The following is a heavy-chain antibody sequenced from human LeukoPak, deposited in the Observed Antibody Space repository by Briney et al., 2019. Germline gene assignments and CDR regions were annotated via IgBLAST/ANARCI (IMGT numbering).Heavy chain of an antibody. CDR1: GFTFSSYT. CDR3: AREDYGGNYDY. V-gene: IGHV3-21*01. J-gene: IGHJ4*02. CDR2: IISNSRYI. D-gene: IGHD4-23*01. Sequence: GGSLRLSCAASGFTFSSYTMNWVRQAPGRGLEWVSSIISNSRYIHYADSVKGRFTISRDNAKNSLYLKMNSLRAEDTAVYYCAREDYGGNYDYWGQGTLVTVSS.